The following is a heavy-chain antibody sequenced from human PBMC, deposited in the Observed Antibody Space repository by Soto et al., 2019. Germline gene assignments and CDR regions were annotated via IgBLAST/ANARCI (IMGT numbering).Heavy chain of an antibody. CDR1: GGSISSSDSY. J-gene: IGHJ5*02. CDR3: ARRTPLYASESSRFDP. CDR2: IDYSGGT. D-gene: IGHD3-10*01. V-gene: IGHV4-39*01. Sequence: SETLSLTCTVSGGSISSSDSYWGWIRRPPGKGLEWVGTIDYSGGTTYNPSLESRVTISVDTSRNQFSLRLSFVTAADTAVYYCARRTPLYASESSRFDPWGQGALVTVSS.